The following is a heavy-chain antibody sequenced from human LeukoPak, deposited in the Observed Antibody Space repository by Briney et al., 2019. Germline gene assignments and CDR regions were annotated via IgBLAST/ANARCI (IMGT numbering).Heavy chain of an antibody. CDR1: GFTFSDYY. J-gene: IGHJ4*02. V-gene: IGHV3-11*01. D-gene: IGHD6-19*01. Sequence: GGSLRLSCAASGFTFSDYYMSWIRQAPGKGLEWVSYISSSGSTIYYADSVKGRFTISRDNSKNTLYLQMNSLRAEDTAVYYCAKDLRKWLVKGVFDYWGQGTLVTVSS. CDR3: AKDLRKWLVKGVFDY. CDR2: ISSSGSTI.